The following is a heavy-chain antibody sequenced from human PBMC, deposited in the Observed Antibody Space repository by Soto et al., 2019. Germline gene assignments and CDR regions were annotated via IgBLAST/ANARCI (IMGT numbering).Heavy chain of an antibody. D-gene: IGHD1-26*01. CDR1: GGTFSSYA. CDR3: ARGVVGATTGYYYYGMDV. J-gene: IGHJ6*02. V-gene: IGHV1-69*01. Sequence: QVQLVQSGAEVKKPGSSVKVSCKASGGTFSSYAISWVRQAPGQGLEWMGGIIPIFGTANYAQKFQGRVTITAHESTSTAYMELSSLRSEDTAVYYCARGVVGATTGYYYYGMDVWGQGTTVTVSS. CDR2: IIPIFGTA.